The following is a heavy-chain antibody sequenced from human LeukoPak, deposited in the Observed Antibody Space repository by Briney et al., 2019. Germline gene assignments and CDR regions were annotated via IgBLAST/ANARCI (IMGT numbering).Heavy chain of an antibody. Sequence: GGPLRLSCAASGFTFSDYAMSWVRQAPGKGLEWVSTISGSGDITYYADSVKGRFTFSRDNSKNTLYLQMNSLRAEDTAVYYCAKGGSSSSDDYWGQGTLVTVSS. CDR1: GFTFSDYA. V-gene: IGHV3-23*01. CDR2: ISGSGDIT. J-gene: IGHJ4*02. D-gene: IGHD6-6*01. CDR3: AKGGSSSSDDY.